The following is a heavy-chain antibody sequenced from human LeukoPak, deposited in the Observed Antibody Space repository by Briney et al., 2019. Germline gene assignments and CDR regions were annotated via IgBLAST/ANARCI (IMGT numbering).Heavy chain of an antibody. Sequence: GGSLRLSCAASGFTFSSYAMHWLRQAPGKGLEWVSYLSGRSNSIYYAESVKGRFTISRDNAKNSLYLQMNSLRDEDTAVYYCARDFRYHDSSGYYSFDYWGQGTLVTVSP. D-gene: IGHD3-22*01. CDR2: LSGRSNSI. V-gene: IGHV3-48*02. J-gene: IGHJ4*02. CDR1: GFTFSSYA. CDR3: ARDFRYHDSSGYYSFDY.